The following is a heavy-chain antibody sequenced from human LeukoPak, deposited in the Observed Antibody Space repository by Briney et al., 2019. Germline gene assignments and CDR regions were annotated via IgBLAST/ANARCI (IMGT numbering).Heavy chain of an antibody. CDR2: IYYSGST. Sequence: SETLSLTCTVSGGSISGYYWSWIRQPPGKGLEWIGYIYYSGSTNYNPSLKSRVTISVDTSKNQFSLKLSSVTAADTAVYYCARARYYDSSGYYFLDYWGQGTLVTVSS. J-gene: IGHJ4*02. CDR1: GGSISGYY. V-gene: IGHV4-59*01. D-gene: IGHD3-22*01. CDR3: ARARYYDSSGYYFLDY.